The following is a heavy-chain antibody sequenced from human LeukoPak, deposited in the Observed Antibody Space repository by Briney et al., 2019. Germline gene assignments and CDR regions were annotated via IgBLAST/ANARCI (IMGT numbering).Heavy chain of an antibody. CDR1: GGSISTYY. D-gene: IGHD2-8*01. V-gene: IGHV4-59*08. J-gene: IGHJ2*01. CDR3: ARAVGVGRGTYFDL. Sequence: SETLSLTCTVSGGSISTYYWSWIRQPPGKGLEWIGYIYYSGSTNSNPSLKRRVTISVDTSKNQFSLKLRSVTAADTAVYYCARAVGVGRGTYFDLWGRGTLVTVSS. CDR2: IYYSGST.